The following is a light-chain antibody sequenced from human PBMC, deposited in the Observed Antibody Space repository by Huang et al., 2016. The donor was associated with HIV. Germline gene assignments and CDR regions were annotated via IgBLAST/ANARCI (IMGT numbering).Light chain of an antibody. CDR1: QSVGIY. CDR3: QQYERPPDT. V-gene: IGKV3-20*01. J-gene: IGKJ3*01. Sequence: ELVLTQSPGTLSLSPGERATLSCRASQSVGIYLAWYRQKPGQAPRLLIYGASTRVTGIPDRFSGGGSGTDFTLSISRLEPEDFAVYYCQQYERPPDTFGPGTKVNIK. CDR2: GAS.